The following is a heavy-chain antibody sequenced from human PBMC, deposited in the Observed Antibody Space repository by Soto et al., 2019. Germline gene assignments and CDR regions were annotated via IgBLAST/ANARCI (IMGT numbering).Heavy chain of an antibody. Sequence: QVQLVQSGAEVKKPGASVKVSCTASGYTFTSYGICWVRQAPGQGLERMGWISADNGNTNYAQKIQGRVTMTTDTSTSTAYQELRSLRSNDTAVYYCARDRACYALDYWGQVTLVTVSS. V-gene: IGHV1-18*01. CDR3: ARDRACYALDY. D-gene: IGHD2-15*01. J-gene: IGHJ4*02. CDR1: GYTFTSYG. CDR2: ISADNGNT.